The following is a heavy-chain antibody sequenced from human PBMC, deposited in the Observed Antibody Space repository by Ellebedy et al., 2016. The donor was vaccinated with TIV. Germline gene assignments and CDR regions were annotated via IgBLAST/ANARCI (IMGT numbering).Heavy chain of an antibody. J-gene: IGHJ3*02. CDR2: INQDGGEQ. V-gene: IGHV3-7*01. D-gene: IGHD4-17*01. CDR3: ATDGSYGDYRSPAHAFEK. Sequence: GESLKISCASSGFSFRSYWMTWVRQAPGKGLEWVANINQDGGEQHYVDSVRGRFTISRYNARNSLYLHMNSLRADDTGVYYCATDGSYGDYRSPAHAFEKWGQGTMVIVSS. CDR1: GFSFRSYW.